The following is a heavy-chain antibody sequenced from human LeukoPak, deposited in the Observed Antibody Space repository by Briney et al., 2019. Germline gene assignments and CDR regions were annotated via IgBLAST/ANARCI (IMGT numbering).Heavy chain of an antibody. CDR3: ASAGFGELSYYYYMDV. V-gene: IGHV1-69*05. J-gene: IGHJ6*03. Sequence: SVKVSCKASGGTFSSYAISWARQAPGQGLEGMGGIIPIFGTANYAQKFQGRVTISTDESTSTAYMELGSLRSEDTAVYYCASAGFGELSYYYYMDVWGKGTTVTVSS. CDR2: IIPIFGTA. D-gene: IGHD3-10*01. CDR1: GGTFSSYA.